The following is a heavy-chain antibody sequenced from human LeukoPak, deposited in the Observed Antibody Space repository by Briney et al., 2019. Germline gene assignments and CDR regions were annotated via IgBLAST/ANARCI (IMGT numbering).Heavy chain of an antibody. CDR1: GFTFSSYW. Sequence: GGSLRLSCAASGFTFSSYWMHWVRQVPGQGLVWVSHIDGDGRIAHYGDSVKGRFTISRDNAKNTVYLQMDSLRAEDTAVYYCARDSPRTGPWGQGILVVVSS. D-gene: IGHD1-1*01. V-gene: IGHV3-74*01. CDR3: ARDSPRTGP. CDR2: IDGDGRIA. J-gene: IGHJ5*02.